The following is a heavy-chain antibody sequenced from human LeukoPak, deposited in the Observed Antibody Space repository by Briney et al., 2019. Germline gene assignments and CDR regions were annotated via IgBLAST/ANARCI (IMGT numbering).Heavy chain of an antibody. CDR1: GFTFSSFG. V-gene: IGHV3-33*01. J-gene: IGHJ6*02. Sequence: GGSLRLSCAASGFTFSSFGMHWVRQAPGKGLKWVAVIWYDGSNQYYVDSVKGRFTISRDNSKNTLYLQMNSLRAEDTAVYYCARDRITARGGMDVWGQGTTVTVSS. CDR3: ARDRITARGGMDV. CDR2: IWYDGSNQ. D-gene: IGHD6-6*01.